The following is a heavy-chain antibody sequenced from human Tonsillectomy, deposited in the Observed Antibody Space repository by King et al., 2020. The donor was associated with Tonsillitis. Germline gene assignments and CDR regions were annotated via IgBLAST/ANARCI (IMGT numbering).Heavy chain of an antibody. D-gene: IGHD3-3*01. CDR1: GFTVSSNY. V-gene: IGHV3-53*02. CDR3: ASSRSAYDSWSGYYFDY. CDR2: IYIGGST. J-gene: IGHJ4*02. Sequence: VQLVETGGGLIQPGGSLRLSCAASGFTVSSNYMSWVRQAPGKGLEWVSVIYIGGSTYYAVSVKGRFTISRDNSKNTLYLQMNSLRAEDTAVYYCASSRSAYDSWSGYYFDYWGQGTLVTVSS.